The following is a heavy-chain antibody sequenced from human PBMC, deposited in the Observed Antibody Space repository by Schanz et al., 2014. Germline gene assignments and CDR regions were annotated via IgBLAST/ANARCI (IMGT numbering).Heavy chain of an antibody. CDR3: AKIRYDSSGYYLPYYGMDV. CDR2: ISYHGSER. D-gene: IGHD3-22*01. Sequence: QVQLVESGGGVVQPGRSLRLSCAGSGFSFSDYGMHWVRQAQGRGLEWVAVISYHGSERYYADSVKGRFIIPRDNSKNTLYLQMNSLRAEDTAVYYCAKIRYDSSGYYLPYYGMDVWGQGTTVIVSS. J-gene: IGHJ6*02. CDR1: GFSFSDYG. V-gene: IGHV3-30*18.